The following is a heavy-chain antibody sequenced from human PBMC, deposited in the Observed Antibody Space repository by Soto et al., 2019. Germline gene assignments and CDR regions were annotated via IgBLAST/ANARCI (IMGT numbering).Heavy chain of an antibody. CDR3: AKSWGHHYDSSGYYPFDY. Sequence: GGSLRLSCAASGFTFSSYAMSWVRQAPGKGLEWVSAISGSGGSTYYADPVKGRFTISRDNSKNTLYLQMNSLRAEDTAVYYCAKSWGHHYDSSGYYPFDYWGQGTLVTVSS. CDR2: ISGSGGST. V-gene: IGHV3-23*01. D-gene: IGHD3-22*01. J-gene: IGHJ4*02. CDR1: GFTFSSYA.